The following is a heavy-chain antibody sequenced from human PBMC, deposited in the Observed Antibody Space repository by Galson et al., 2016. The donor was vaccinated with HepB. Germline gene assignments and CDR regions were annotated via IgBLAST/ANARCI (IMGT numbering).Heavy chain of an antibody. CDR2: INAGTGNT. Sequence: SVTVSCKASGYTFTSYGIHWVRQAPGQSLEWMGWINAGTGNTRYSQKLQARVTITRDTSANTAYMELTSLKSEDTAVYYCARSTVSSGTLYFDYWGQGTLVTVSS. CDR1: GYTFTSYG. J-gene: IGHJ4*02. V-gene: IGHV1-3*01. D-gene: IGHD6-13*01. CDR3: ARSTVSSGTLYFDY.